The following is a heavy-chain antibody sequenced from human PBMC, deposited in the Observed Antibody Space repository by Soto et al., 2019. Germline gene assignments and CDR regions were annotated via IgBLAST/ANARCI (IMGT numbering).Heavy chain of an antibody. Sequence: SVKVSCKASGGTFSTYAIDWVRQAPGQGLEWMGGIIPLFGTAKYAQNFQGRITITADESTNTAYMELRSLRSQDTAVYYCARGVHYDSSGYYYFYWCQGTLVTVSS. CDR1: GGTFSTYA. D-gene: IGHD3-22*01. J-gene: IGHJ4*02. CDR2: IIPLFGTA. V-gene: IGHV1-69*13. CDR3: ARGVHYDSSGYYYFY.